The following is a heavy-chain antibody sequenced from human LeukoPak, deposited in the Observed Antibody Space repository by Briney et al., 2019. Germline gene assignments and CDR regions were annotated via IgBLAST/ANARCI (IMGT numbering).Heavy chain of an antibody. Sequence: SETLSLTCAVYGGSFSGYYWSWIRQPPGRGLEWIGEINHSGSTNYNPSLKSRVTISVDTSKNQFSLKLSSVTAADTAVYYCARGGTGTGDIVVVPAAIRGGFDYWGQETLVTVSS. D-gene: IGHD2-2*02. J-gene: IGHJ4*02. CDR1: GGSFSGYY. V-gene: IGHV4-34*01. CDR3: ARGGTGTGDIVVVPAAIRGGFDY. CDR2: INHSGST.